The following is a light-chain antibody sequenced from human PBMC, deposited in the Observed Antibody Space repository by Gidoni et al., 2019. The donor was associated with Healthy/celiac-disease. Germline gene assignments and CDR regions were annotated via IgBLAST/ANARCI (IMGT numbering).Light chain of an antibody. CDR2: AAS. CDR3: QQSYSTLLT. CDR1: QSISSY. V-gene: IGKV1-39*01. J-gene: IGKJ4*01. Sequence: DIQMTQSPSSLSASVADRVTITCRASQSISSYLNWYQQKPGKAPKLLIYAASSLQSGVPTRFSGSGSGTDFTLTISSLQPEEFATYYGQQSYSTLLTFGGGTKVEIK.